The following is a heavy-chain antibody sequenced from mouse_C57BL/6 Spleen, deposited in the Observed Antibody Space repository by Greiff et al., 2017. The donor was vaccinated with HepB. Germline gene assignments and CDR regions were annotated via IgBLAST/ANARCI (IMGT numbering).Heavy chain of an antibody. V-gene: IGHV1-64*01. CDR3: ARRYYGNSHAMDY. D-gene: IGHD2-1*01. CDR2: IHPNSGST. Sequence: VQLQQSGAELVKPGASVKLSCKASGYTFTSYWMHWVKQRPGQGLEWIGMIHPNSGSTNYNEKFKSKATLTVDKSSSTAYMQLSSLTSEDSAVYYCARRYYGNSHAMDYWGQGTSVTVSS. CDR1: GYTFTSYW. J-gene: IGHJ4*01.